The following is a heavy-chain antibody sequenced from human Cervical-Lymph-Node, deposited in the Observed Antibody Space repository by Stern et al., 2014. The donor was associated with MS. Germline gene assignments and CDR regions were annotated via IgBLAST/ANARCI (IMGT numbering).Heavy chain of an antibody. V-gene: IGHV1-18*01. J-gene: IGHJ4*02. Sequence: QEQLEESGTEVKKPGASVKVSCKHSGYTFTSHGIRWVRQVPGKGLEWMGWITTHNGNKDYAQKVQDRVPLTTDTSTNIAYMELRSLRSDDTAVYYCARSSSWYFDYWGQGTLVAVSS. D-gene: IGHD6-13*01. CDR1: GYTFTSHG. CDR3: ARSSSWYFDY. CDR2: ITTHNGNK.